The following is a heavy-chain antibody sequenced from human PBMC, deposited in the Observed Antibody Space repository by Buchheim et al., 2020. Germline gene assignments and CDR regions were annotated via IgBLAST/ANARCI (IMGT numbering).Heavy chain of an antibody. CDR2: ISAYNGNT. CDR1: GYTFTSYG. Sequence: QVQLVQSGAEVKKPGASVKVSCKASGYTFTSYGISWVRQAPGQGLEWMGWISAYNGNTNYAQKLQGRVTMTTDTSTSTAHMELRSLRSDDTAVYYCARDRLYCSGGSCYLLGLDDAFDIWGQGT. J-gene: IGHJ3*02. V-gene: IGHV1-18*04. D-gene: IGHD2-15*01. CDR3: ARDRLYCSGGSCYLLGLDDAFDI.